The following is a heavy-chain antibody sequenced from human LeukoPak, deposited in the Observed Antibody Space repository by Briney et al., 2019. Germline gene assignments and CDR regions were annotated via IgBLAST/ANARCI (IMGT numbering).Heavy chain of an antibody. CDR2: IKSESDGGAP. D-gene: IGHD3-22*01. J-gene: IGHJ4*02. Sequence: GGSLRLSCAASTLSFSNTWMSWIRQAPGKGLEWIGRIKSESDGGAPFYTPSVEGRFTISRDDSKNTLYLQMNSLKTEDTAVYYCTTDPYYYDSSGYRYWGQGTLVTVSS. V-gene: IGHV3-15*01. CDR3: TTDPYYYDSSGYRY. CDR1: TLSFSNTW.